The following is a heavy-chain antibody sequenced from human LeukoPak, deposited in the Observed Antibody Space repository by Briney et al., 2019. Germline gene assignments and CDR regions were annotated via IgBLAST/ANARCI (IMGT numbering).Heavy chain of an antibody. V-gene: IGHV3-9*01. D-gene: IGHD5-12*01. CDR2: ISWNSGSI. CDR3: AKGGGYEAQYYYYYLDV. CDR1: GFTFDDYA. Sequence: GGSLRLSCAASGFTFDDYAMHWVRQAPGKGLEWVSGISWNSGSIGYADSVKGRFTVSRDNSKNTLYLQMKSLRAEDTAVYYCAKGGGYEAQYYYYYLDVWGKGTTVTISS. J-gene: IGHJ6*03.